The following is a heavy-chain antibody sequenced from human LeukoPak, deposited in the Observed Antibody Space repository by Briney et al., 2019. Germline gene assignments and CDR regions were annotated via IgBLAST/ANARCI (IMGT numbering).Heavy chain of an antibody. Sequence: GRSLRLSCTASGFTFGDYAMSWFRQAPGKGLEWVGFIRSKAYGGTTEYAASVKGRFTISRDDSKSIAYLQMDSLKTEDTAVYYCTTGKLLWFGELLPPFDYWGQGTLVTVSS. J-gene: IGHJ4*02. CDR2: IRSKAYGGTT. D-gene: IGHD3-10*01. CDR1: GFTFGDYA. V-gene: IGHV3-49*03. CDR3: TTGKLLWFGELLPPFDY.